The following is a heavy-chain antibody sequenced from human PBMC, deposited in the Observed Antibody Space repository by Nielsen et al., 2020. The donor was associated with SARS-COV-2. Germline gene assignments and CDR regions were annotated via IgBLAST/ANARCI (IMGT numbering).Heavy chain of an antibody. V-gene: IGHV4-59*08. CDR3: ARHSGGDWGKDAFDI. Sequence: SETLSLTCTVSGGSISSYYWSWIRQPPGKGLEWIGYIYYSGSTNYSPSLKSRVTISVDTSKNQFSLKLSSVTAADTAVYYCARHSGGDWGKDAFDIWGQGTMVTVSS. CDR2: IYYSGST. J-gene: IGHJ3*02. CDR1: GGSISSYY. D-gene: IGHD2-21*02.